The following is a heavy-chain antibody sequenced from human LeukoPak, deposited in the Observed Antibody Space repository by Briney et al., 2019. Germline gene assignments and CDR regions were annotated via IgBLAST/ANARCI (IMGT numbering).Heavy chain of an antibody. D-gene: IGHD5-12*01. Sequence: PGGSLRLSCEASGFTFSSYWMSWVRQAPGKGLEWVSSISSSSTYTYYADSMKGRFTISRDNAKNSLYLQMDSLRAEDTAVYYCARDLVFGSGYDYWGQGTLVTVSS. CDR1: GFTFSSYW. CDR3: ARDLVFGSGYDY. V-gene: IGHV3-21*01. J-gene: IGHJ4*02. CDR2: ISSSSTYT.